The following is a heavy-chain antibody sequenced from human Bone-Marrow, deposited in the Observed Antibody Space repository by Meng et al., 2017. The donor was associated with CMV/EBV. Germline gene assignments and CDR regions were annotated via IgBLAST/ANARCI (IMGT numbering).Heavy chain of an antibody. CDR1: GYTFTGYY. CDR2: INPSGGST. J-gene: IGHJ5*02. Sequence: SVTVSCKASGYTFTGYYMHWVRQAPGQGLEWMGIINPSGGSTSHAQKFQGRVTMTRDTSTSTVYMELSSLRSEDTAVYYCARESSPNWFDPWGQGTLVTVSS. V-gene: IGHV1-46*01. D-gene: IGHD6-6*01. CDR3: ARESSPNWFDP.